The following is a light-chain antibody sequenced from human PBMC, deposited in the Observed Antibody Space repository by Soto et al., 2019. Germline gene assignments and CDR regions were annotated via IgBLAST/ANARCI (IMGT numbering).Light chain of an antibody. CDR1: QSVSNSY. V-gene: IGKV3-20*01. CDR2: GAS. J-gene: IGKJ1*01. Sequence: EIVLTQSPGTLSLSPGERATLSCRASQSVSNSYLAWYQQKLGQAPRLLIYGASTRAPGIPDRFSGSGSGTDFTLTISRLEPEEFSLYYCQQYGSSTRTFGQGTKVEIK. CDR3: QQYGSSTRT.